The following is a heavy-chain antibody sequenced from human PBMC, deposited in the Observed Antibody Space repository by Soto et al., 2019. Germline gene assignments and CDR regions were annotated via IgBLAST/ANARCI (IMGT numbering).Heavy chain of an antibody. Sequence: QVQLQQWGAGLLKPSETLSLTCAVYDGSFSGYQWSWIRQTPGKGLEWIGGINDSGNINYNPSLKSRVTILVDSPKKQISLRLSSVTAADTAVYYCARGLIMWFGELSRRGGYYYCKDVWGKGTTVTVSS. CDR2: INDSGNI. D-gene: IGHD3-10*01. V-gene: IGHV4-34*01. CDR1: DGSFSGYQ. CDR3: ARGLIMWFGELSRRGGYYYCKDV. J-gene: IGHJ6*03.